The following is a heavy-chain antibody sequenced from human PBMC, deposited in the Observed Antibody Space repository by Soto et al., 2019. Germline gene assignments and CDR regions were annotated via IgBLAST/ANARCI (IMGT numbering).Heavy chain of an antibody. D-gene: IGHD5-18*01. Sequence: LSLTCTVSGGSISSYYWSWIRQPPGKGLEWIGYIYYSGSTNYNPSLKSRVTISVDTSKNQFSLKLSSVTAADTAVYYCARGLGITAMDAVYGMDVWGQGTTVTVSS. V-gene: IGHV4-59*01. CDR3: ARGLGITAMDAVYGMDV. J-gene: IGHJ6*02. CDR1: GGSISSYY. CDR2: IYYSGST.